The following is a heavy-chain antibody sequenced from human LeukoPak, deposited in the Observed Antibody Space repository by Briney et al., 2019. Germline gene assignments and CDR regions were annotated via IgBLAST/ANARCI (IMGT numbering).Heavy chain of an antibody. D-gene: IGHD3-3*02. V-gene: IGHV3-23*01. Sequence: GGSLRLSCAASGFTFSSYAMSWVRQAPGKGLEWVSGISSGGGSTYYADSVKGRFTISRDNSKNTLYLQMNSLRAEDTAVYYCAKAVRISNSGVDYWGQGTLVTVSS. CDR3: AKAVRISNSGVDY. CDR1: GFTFSSYA. J-gene: IGHJ4*02. CDR2: ISSGGGST.